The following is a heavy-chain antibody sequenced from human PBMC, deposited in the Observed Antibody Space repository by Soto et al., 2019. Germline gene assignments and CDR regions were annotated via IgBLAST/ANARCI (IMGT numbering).Heavy chain of an antibody. V-gene: IGHV3-9*01. CDR1: GFTFDDYA. Sequence: DVQLVESGGGLVQPGRSLRLSCAASGFTFDDYAMHWVRQAPGKGLEWVSGISWNSGSIGYADSVKGRFTISRDNAKNSLYLQMNSLRAEDTALYYCAKDKGLTGMGAWGQGTLVTVSS. CDR2: ISWNSGSI. J-gene: IGHJ5*02. CDR3: AKDKGLTGMGA. D-gene: IGHD3-16*01.